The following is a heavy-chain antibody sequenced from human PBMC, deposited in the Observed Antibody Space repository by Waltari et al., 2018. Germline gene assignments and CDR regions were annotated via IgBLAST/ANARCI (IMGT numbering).Heavy chain of an antibody. D-gene: IGHD6-19*01. CDR1: GFTVDDYA. CDR3: AKDSSGWYHYFDY. V-gene: IGHV3-9*01. Sequence: EVQLVESGGGLVQPGRSLRLACAASGFTVDDYAMPWVRPAPGKGLEWVSGISWNSGSIGYADSVKGRFTISRDNAKNSLYLQMNSLRAEDTALYYCAKDSSGWYHYFDYWGQGTLVTVSS. J-gene: IGHJ4*02. CDR2: ISWNSGSI.